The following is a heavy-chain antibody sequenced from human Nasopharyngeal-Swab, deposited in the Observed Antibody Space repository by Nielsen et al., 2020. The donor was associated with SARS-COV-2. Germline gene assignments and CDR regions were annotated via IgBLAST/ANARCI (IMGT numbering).Heavy chain of an antibody. J-gene: IGHJ4*02. V-gene: IGHV3-23*01. Sequence: GESLKISCVASGYSFRTYGMSWVRQAPGKGLESVAAIVGSGDNSGSGGSTYYADSVKGRFTISRDNSKNTLSLQMNSLRAEATAVYYCAKDLRGPYFFWGQGTLVTVSS. D-gene: IGHD2/OR15-2a*01. CDR3: AKDLRGPYFF. CDR1: GYSFRTYG. CDR2: IVGSGDNSGSGGST.